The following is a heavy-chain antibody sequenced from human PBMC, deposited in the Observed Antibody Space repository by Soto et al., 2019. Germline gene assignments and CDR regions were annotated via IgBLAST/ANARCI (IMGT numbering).Heavy chain of an antibody. CDR1: GFTFSSYA. V-gene: IGHV3-30*04. CDR2: ISYDARNK. Sequence: QVQLVESGGGVVQPGRSLRLSCAASGFTFSSYAMHWVRQAPGKGLEGVAIISYDARNKYYADSVKDRFTISRDNSKNTMYLPMNSLRSEDTAVYYCARERYCSTSSCYWYFGLWGRGTLVTASS. J-gene: IGHJ2*01. D-gene: IGHD2-15*01. CDR3: ARERYCSTSSCYWYFGL.